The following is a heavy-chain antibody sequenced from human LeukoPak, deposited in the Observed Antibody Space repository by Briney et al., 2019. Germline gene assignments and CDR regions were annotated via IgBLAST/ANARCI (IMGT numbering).Heavy chain of an antibody. D-gene: IGHD2-2*01. CDR1: GFTFSSYA. Sequence: GGSLRLSCAASGFTFSSYAMSWVRQAPGKGLEWVAIIWHDASNKYYADSVKGRFTISRDNSKNTMYLEMNSLRVEDTAVYYCARDRGQLSNWFDPWGQGTLVTVSS. CDR2: IWHDASNK. CDR3: ARDRGQLSNWFDP. V-gene: IGHV3-33*08. J-gene: IGHJ5*02.